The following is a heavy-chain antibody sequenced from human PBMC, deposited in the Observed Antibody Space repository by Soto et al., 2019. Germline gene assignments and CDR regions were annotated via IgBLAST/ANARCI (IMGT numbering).Heavy chain of an antibody. V-gene: IGHV4-39*01. Sequence: SETLSLTCTVSGGSISSSSYYCGWIRQPPGKGLEWIGSIYYSGSTYYNPSLKSRVTISVDTSKNQFSLKLSSVTAADTAVYYCARLGTTMVRGVPYYYYGMDVWGQGNTVTVSS. J-gene: IGHJ6*01. CDR1: GGSISSSSYY. CDR3: ARLGTTMVRGVPYYYYGMDV. D-gene: IGHD3-10*01. CDR2: IYYSGST.